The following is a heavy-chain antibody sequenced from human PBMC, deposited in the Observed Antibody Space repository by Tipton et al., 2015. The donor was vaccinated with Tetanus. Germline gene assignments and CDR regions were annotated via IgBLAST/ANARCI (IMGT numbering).Heavy chain of an antibody. J-gene: IGHJ4*02. CDR3: ARHAARNSDFDY. Sequence: TLSLTCTVSGGSISSYYWSWIRQPPGKGLEWIGYIYYSGSTNYNPSLKSRVTISVDTSKNQFSRKRSSVTAADTAVYYCARHAARNSDFDYWGQGTLVTVSS. CDR2: IYYSGST. CDR1: GGSISSYY. D-gene: IGHD6-25*01. V-gene: IGHV4-59*08.